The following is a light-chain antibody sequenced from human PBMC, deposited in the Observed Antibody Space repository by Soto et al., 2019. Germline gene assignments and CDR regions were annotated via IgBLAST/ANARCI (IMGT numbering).Light chain of an antibody. CDR2: GTS. CDR1: QNINLN. J-gene: IGKJ5*01. CDR3: QQYNNWPPIT. V-gene: IGKV3-15*01. Sequence: EVVMTQSPATLSVSPGDRVTLSCRASQNINLNLAWYQYKPGQAPRLLIHGTSTRATGVPGRFSGSGSGTEFTLTISSLQSEDFAVYYCQQYNNWPPITFGQGTRLEIK.